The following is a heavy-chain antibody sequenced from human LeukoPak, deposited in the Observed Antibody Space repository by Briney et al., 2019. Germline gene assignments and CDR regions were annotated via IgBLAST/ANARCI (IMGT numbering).Heavy chain of an antibody. CDR1: GYTFTGYY. CDR2: INPNSGGT. V-gene: IGHV1-2*02. CDR3: ARGPRPPYYYYYMDV. J-gene: IGHJ6*03. Sequence: ASVKVSCKASGYTFTGYYMHWVRQAPGQGLEWMGWINPNSGGTNYAQKFQGRVTMTRDTSISTAYMELSRLRSDDTAVYYCARGPRPPYYYYYMDVWGKGTTVTVSS.